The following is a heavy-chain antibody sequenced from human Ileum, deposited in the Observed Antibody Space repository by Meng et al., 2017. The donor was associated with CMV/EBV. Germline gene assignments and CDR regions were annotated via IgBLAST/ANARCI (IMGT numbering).Heavy chain of an antibody. CDR3: ARDFRRGYEYYFDY. D-gene: IGHD5-12*01. Sequence: ASGFTVSSNYMSWVRQAPGKGLEWVSVIYSGGSTYYADSVKGRFTISRDNSKNTLYLQMNSLRAEDTAVYYCARDFRRGYEYYFDYWGQGTLVTVSS. J-gene: IGHJ4*02. V-gene: IGHV3-66*02. CDR1: GFTVSSNY. CDR2: IYSGGST.